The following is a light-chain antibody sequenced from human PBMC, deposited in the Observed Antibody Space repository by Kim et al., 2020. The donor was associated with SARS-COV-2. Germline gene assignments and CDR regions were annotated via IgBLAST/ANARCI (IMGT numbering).Light chain of an antibody. Sequence: GPSFPIPCTETSSDVGGYAHVSWFLQYPGNPPKLLIYEVIKRPPGVPDRFSGSKSGNTASLTVSGLQSEDEGEYYCFSYASGNTFLFGTGTKVTVL. V-gene: IGLV2-8*01. CDR1: SSDVGGYAH. CDR2: EVI. CDR3: FSYASGNTFL. J-gene: IGLJ1*01.